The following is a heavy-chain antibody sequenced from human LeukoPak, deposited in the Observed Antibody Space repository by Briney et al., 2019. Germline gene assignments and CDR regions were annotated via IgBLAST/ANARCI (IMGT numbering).Heavy chain of an antibody. CDR3: ARENSLGTQPLFY. CDR1: GGTFSSYA. CDR2: IIPIFGTA. Sequence: ASVKVSCKASGGTFSSYAISWVRQAPGQGLEWMGGIIPIFGTANYAQKFQGRVTITTDESTSTAYMELSSLRSEDTAVYYCARENSLGTQPLFYWGQGTLVTVSS. J-gene: IGHJ4*02. V-gene: IGHV1-69*05. D-gene: IGHD3-16*01.